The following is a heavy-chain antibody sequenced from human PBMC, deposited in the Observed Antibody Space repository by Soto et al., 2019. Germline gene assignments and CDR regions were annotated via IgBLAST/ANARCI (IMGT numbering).Heavy chain of an antibody. CDR1: GFTFSSYD. D-gene: IGHD2-8*01. V-gene: IGHV3-13*01. CDR2: IGTPGDT. CDR3: ARVSRYCTNGVCSPQFDY. Sequence: EVQLVESGGGLVQLGGSLRLSCQASGFTFSSYDMHWVRQPTEKGLRWFSVIGTPGDTYNQGSVKGRFTISRENAKNSLYLQMNSLRAGDTAVYYCARVSRYCTNGVCSPQFDYWGQGTLVTVSS. J-gene: IGHJ4*02.